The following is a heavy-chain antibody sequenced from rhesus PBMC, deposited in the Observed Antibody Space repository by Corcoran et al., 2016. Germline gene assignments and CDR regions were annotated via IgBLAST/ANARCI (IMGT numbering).Heavy chain of an antibody. CDR2: IYGSGSSP. V-gene: IGHV4-169*02. D-gene: IGHD3-16*01. CDR3: ARDRDYYSGSYYPDY. J-gene: IGHJ4*01. CDR1: GGSISSSY. Sequence: QLQLQESGPGLVKPSETLSVTCAVSGGSISSSYWSWIRQAPGKGLVWIGFIYGSGSSPNYNPSPNGRVNLSVDTSKNPLSLKLSSVTTADTAVYYCARDRDYYSGSYYPDYWGQGVLVTVSS.